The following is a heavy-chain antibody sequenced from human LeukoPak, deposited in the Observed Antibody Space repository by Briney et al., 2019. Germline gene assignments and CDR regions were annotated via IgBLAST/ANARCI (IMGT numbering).Heavy chain of an antibody. J-gene: IGHJ6*02. CDR2: IYSGGST. V-gene: IGHV3-53*01. Sequence: GGSLRFSCAASGFTVSSNYMSWVRQAPGKGLEWVSVIYSGGSTYYADSVKGRFTISRDNSKNTLYPQMNSLRAEDTAVYYCARVNYRYYYYGMDVWGQGTTVTVSS. CDR3: ARVNYRYYYYGMDV. D-gene: IGHD4-11*01. CDR1: GFTVSSNY.